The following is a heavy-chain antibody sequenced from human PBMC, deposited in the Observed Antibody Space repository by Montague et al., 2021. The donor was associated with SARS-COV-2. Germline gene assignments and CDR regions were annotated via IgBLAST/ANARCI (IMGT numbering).Heavy chain of an antibody. Sequence: SLRLSCAASGFTFSSYAMSWVRQAPGKGLEWVSAISGGGGTTWYADSVKGRFTISRDNSKNTLYLQMNSLRAEDTAVHYCAKSTSGWWLFDYWGQGTLVTVSS. CDR1: GFTFSSYA. V-gene: IGHV3-23*01. D-gene: IGHD6-19*01. CDR3: AKSTSGWWLFDY. CDR2: ISGGGGTT. J-gene: IGHJ4*02.